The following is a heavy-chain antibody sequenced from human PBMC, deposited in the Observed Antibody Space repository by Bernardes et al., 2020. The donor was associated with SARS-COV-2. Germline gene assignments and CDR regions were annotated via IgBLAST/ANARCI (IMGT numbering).Heavy chain of an antibody. D-gene: IGHD7-27*01. CDR2: ISWNSGSI. CDR1: GFTFDDYA. CDR3: AKLPNWGTNFDL. J-gene: IGHJ2*01. V-gene: IGHV3-9*01. Sequence: GGSLRLSCAASGFTFDDYAMHWVRQAPGKGLEWVSGISWNSGSIGYADSVKGRFTISRDNAKNSLYLQMNSLRAEDTALYYCAKLPNWGTNFDLWGRGTLVTVSS.